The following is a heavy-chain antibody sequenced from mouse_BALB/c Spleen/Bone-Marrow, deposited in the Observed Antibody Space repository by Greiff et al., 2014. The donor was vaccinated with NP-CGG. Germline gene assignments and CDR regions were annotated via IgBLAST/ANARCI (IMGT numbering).Heavy chain of an antibody. CDR2: INPSSGYT. CDR3: VRENYDYDGDAMDY. CDR1: GYTFTYYT. J-gene: IGHJ4*01. D-gene: IGHD2-4*01. Sequence: QVQLQQPAAELARPGASVKMSCKTCGYTFTYYTMHWVKQRPGQGLEWIGYINPSSGYTDYNQKFKDKTTLTTDKSSSTAYLQLSSLTSEDSAVYYCVRENYDYDGDAMDYWGQGTSVTVSS. V-gene: IGHV1-4*02.